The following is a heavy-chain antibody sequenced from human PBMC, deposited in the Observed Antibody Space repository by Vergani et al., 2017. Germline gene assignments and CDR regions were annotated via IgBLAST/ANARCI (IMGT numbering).Heavy chain of an antibody. CDR2: IYSGDET. J-gene: IGHJ5*02. CDR1: GSTVSGNY. D-gene: IGHD3-10*01. V-gene: IGHV3-66*02. Sequence: ELQLVESGGGLVQPGGSLRLSCAASGSTVSGNYMTWVRQAPGKGLEWVSHIYSGDETYYADSVKGRVNIFRDTSKNTHHLQINHLRVEDTAVYYCARGNYYGSGSYVDPWRERSLLAVPS. CDR3: ARGNYYGSGSYVDP.